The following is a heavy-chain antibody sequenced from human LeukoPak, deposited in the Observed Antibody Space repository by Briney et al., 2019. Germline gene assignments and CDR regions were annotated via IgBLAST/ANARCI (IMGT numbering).Heavy chain of an antibody. Sequence: PSETLSLTCAVHGGSFSGYYWSWIRQPPGKGLEWIGEINHSGSTNYNPSLKSRVTISVDTSKNQFSLKLSSVTAADTAVYYCARGYCSGGSCYRNRYRRVDYYYYMDVWGKGTTVTVSS. D-gene: IGHD2-15*01. CDR2: INHSGST. CDR1: GGSFSGYY. V-gene: IGHV4-34*01. CDR3: ARGYCSGGSCYRNRYRRVDYYYYMDV. J-gene: IGHJ6*03.